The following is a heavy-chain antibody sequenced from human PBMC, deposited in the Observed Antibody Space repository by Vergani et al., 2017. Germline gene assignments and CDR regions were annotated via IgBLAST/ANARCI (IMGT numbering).Heavy chain of an antibody. D-gene: IGHD1-14*01. J-gene: IGHJ6*02. CDR2: ISSSSSTI. V-gene: IGHV3-48*01. CDR3: AKSRNNYYYYGMDV. CDR1: GFTFSSYS. Sequence: EVQLVESGGGLVQPGGSLRLSCAASGFTFSSYSMNWVRQAPGKGLEWVSYISSSSSTIYYADSVKGRFTISRDNAKNSLYLQMNSLRAEDTAVYYCAKSRNNYYYYGMDVWGQGTTVTVSS.